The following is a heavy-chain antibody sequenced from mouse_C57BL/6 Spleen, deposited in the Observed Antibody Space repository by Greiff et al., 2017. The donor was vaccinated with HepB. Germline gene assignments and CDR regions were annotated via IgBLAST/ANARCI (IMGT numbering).Heavy chain of an antibody. Sequence: EVHLVESEGGLVQPGSSMKLSCTASGFTFSDYYMAWVRQVPEKGLEWVANINYDGSSTYYLDSLKSRFIISRDNAKNILYLQMSSLKSEDTATYYCARDGVTTGFAYWGQGTLVTVSA. J-gene: IGHJ3*01. CDR1: GFTFSDYY. D-gene: IGHD2-2*01. CDR2: INYDGSST. V-gene: IGHV5-16*01. CDR3: ARDGVTTGFAY.